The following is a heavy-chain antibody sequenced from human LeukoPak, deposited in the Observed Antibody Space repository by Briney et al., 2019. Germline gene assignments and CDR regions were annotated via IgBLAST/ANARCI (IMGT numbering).Heavy chain of an antibody. Sequence: GASVKVSCKASGYTFTDYYMHWVRQAPAQGLEWMGWINPNSGGTNYAQKFQGRVTMTRDTSMSTAYMELSRLRSDDTAVYYCARGTGEGYSYGRYYFDYWGQGTLVTVSS. V-gene: IGHV1-2*02. CDR1: GYTFTDYY. CDR3: ARGTGEGYSYGRYYFDY. D-gene: IGHD5-18*01. CDR2: INPNSGGT. J-gene: IGHJ4*02.